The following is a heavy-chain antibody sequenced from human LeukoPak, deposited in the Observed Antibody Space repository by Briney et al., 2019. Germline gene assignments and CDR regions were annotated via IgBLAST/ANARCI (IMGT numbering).Heavy chain of an antibody. Sequence: QPGGSLRLSCAASGFQFSRHWIHWVRQIPGKGLVWVSRTKSDGSRSDYADIVKGRFTISRDNAKNTLYLQMDSLRAEDTALYYCARDEHHLVQGYYFDYWGQGTLVTVSS. CDR3: ARDEHHLVQGYYFDY. V-gene: IGHV3-74*01. CDR1: GFQFSRHW. J-gene: IGHJ4*02. D-gene: IGHD6-13*01. CDR2: TKSDGSRS.